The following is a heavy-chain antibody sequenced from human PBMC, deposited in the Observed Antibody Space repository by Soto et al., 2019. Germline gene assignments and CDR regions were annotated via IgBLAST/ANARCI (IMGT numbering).Heavy chain of an antibody. CDR3: ARDRKSLRYFDWLPTNYYYYGMDV. CDR2: INPSGGST. CDR1: GYTFTSYY. Sequence: ASVKFSCKASGYTFTSYYMHWVRQAPGQGLEWMGIINPSGGSTSYAQKFQGRVTMTRDTSTSTVYMELSSLRSEDTAVYYCARDRKSLRYFDWLPTNYYYYGMDVWGQGTTVTVSS. V-gene: IGHV1-46*01. J-gene: IGHJ6*02. D-gene: IGHD3-9*01.